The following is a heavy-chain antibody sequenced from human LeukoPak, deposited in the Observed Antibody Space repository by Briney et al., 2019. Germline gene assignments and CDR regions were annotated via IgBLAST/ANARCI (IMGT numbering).Heavy chain of an antibody. J-gene: IGHJ4*02. D-gene: IGHD3-22*01. CDR3: VRVIGGSGGYYHFDS. Sequence: GGSLRLSCAASGFTFSSYAMHWVRQAPGKGLEWVTFIQYDGTNKYYADSVKGRFIISRDNAKGTLYLQMKSLRLEDTDIYYCVRVIGGSGGYYHFDSWGQGTLVTV. V-gene: IGHV3-30*02. CDR2: IQYDGTNK. CDR1: GFTFSSYA.